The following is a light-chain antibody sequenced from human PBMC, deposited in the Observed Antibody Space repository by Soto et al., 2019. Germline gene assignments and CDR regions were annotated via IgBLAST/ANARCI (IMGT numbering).Light chain of an antibody. CDR2: HAS. Sequence: IVLMQSPDTLSLSPGASVTLSCRAIRSLSSDYLAWYQQKHGQAPRXILYHASRRETGTPDRGSVRGAGTDFTLTISRLEPGDFEVDDCQQYGESPRSFGQGTKVDIK. CDR3: QQYGESPRS. V-gene: IGKV3-20*01. J-gene: IGKJ1*01. CDR1: RSLSSDY.